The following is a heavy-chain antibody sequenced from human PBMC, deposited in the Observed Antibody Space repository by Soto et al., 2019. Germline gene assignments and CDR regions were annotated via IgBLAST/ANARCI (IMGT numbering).Heavy chain of an antibody. V-gene: IGHV3-23*01. CDR2: ISGSGEST. CDR3: AKGGGSCCFDC. D-gene: IGHD2-15*01. Sequence: GGSLRLSCAASGFTFSNYAMSWVRQAPGKGLEWVSAISGSGESTFYGDSVKGRFTVSRDNSKNTLYLQMNSLGVEDTAEYYCAKGGGSCCFDCWGQGTLVTVS. CDR1: GFTFSNYA. J-gene: IGHJ4*02.